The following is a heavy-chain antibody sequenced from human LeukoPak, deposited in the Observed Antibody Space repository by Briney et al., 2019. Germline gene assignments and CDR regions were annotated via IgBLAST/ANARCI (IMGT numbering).Heavy chain of an antibody. Sequence: SQTLSLTCAISGDSVSSNSAAWNWIRQSPSRGLEWLGRTYYRSKWYNDYAVSVKSRITINPDTSKNQFSLQLNSVTPEDTAVYYCAREQTGCSSSLEDYYYYMDVWGKGTTVTVSS. CDR2: TYYRSKWYN. V-gene: IGHV6-1*01. CDR3: AREQTGCSSSLEDYYYYMDV. J-gene: IGHJ6*03. CDR1: GDSVSSNSAA. D-gene: IGHD6-13*01.